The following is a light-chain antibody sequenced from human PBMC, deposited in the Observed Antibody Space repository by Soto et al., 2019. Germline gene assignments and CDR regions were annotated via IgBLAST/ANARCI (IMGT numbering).Light chain of an antibody. V-gene: IGLV1-44*01. CDR3: SSYASGRNFYV. Sequence: QSVLTQPPSASGTPGQRVTISCSGRSSNIGSNSVNWYQQLPETSPKLLIYSNDLRFSGVPDRFSGSKSGTSASLAISGLQSEDEADYYCSSYASGRNFYVFGTGTKLTVL. CDR2: SND. J-gene: IGLJ1*01. CDR1: SSNIGSNS.